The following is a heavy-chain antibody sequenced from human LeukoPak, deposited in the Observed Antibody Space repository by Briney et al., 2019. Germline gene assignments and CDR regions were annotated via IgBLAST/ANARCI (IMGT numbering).Heavy chain of an antibody. CDR3: AKRNSSSWGGFDY. Sequence: GGSLRLSCAASGFTFSSYAVSWVRQAPGKGLEWVSAISGSGGSTYYADSVKGRFTISRDNSKNTLYLQMNSLRAEDTAVYYCAKRNSSSWGGFDYWGQGTLVTVSS. J-gene: IGHJ4*02. D-gene: IGHD6-13*01. CDR1: GFTFSSYA. V-gene: IGHV3-23*01. CDR2: ISGSGGST.